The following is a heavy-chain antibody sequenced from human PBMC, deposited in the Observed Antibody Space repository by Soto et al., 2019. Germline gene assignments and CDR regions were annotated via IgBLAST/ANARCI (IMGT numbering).Heavy chain of an antibody. CDR2: ISGSGIST. CDR3: AKEVRTYYDFWSGYLIGPREPDY. Sequence: PGGSLRLSCAASGFTFTAHSFNWVRQAPGKGLEWVSGISGSGISTHYADSVKGRFTISRDNSKNTLYLQMNSLRAEDTAVYYCAKEVRTYYDFWSGYLIGPREPDYWGQGTLVTVSS. CDR1: GFTFTAHS. V-gene: IGHV3-23*01. J-gene: IGHJ4*02. D-gene: IGHD3-3*01.